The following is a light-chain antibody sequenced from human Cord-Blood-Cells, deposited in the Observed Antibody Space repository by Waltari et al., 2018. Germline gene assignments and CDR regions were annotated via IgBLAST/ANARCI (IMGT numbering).Light chain of an antibody. CDR2: EVS. CDR3: CSYAGSRV. CDR1: SSDVGSYNL. V-gene: IGLV2-23*02. Sequence: QSALTQPASVSGSPGQSITISCTGPSSDVGSYNLVSWYQQHPGKAPKLMIYEVSKRPSGVSNRFSGSKSGNTASLTISGLQAEDEADYYCCSYAGSRVFGTGTKVTVL. J-gene: IGLJ1*01.